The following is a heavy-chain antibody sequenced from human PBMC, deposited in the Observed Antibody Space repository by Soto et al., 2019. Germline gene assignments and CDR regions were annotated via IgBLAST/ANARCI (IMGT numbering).Heavy chain of an antibody. V-gene: IGHV3-30*03. D-gene: IGHD5-18*01. Sequence: PGGSLRPYSAASGLTFSSYGMHWVRQAPGKGLEWVAVISYDGSNKYYADSVKGRFTISRDNSKNTLYLQMNSLRAEDKAVYYCGRGLVSYRLDYWVQGALVRVS. CDR3: GRGLVSYRLDY. CDR2: ISYDGSNK. CDR1: GLTFSSYG. J-gene: IGHJ4*02.